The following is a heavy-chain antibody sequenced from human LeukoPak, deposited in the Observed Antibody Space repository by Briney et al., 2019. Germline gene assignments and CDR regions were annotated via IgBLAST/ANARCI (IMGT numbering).Heavy chain of an antibody. CDR1: GDTHSRFE. CDR3: AREELSSLDY. Sequence: GGSLRLSCAPSGDTHSRFEMNWVRQAPGEGLECVSYICSRRSYIYYADSVKGRFTISRDNAKNSLYLKMYRLRAEHTGVYYWAREELSSLDYWGQRTLVTVSS. D-gene: IGHD3-16*02. CDR2: ICSRRSYI. V-gene: IGHV3-21*05. J-gene: IGHJ4*02.